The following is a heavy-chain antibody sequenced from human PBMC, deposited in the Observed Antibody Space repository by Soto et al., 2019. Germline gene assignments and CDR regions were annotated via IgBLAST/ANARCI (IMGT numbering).Heavy chain of an antibody. J-gene: IGHJ3*02. CDR1: GGSISTDNW. Sequence: QVHLQESGPGLVEPSGTLSLTCAVSGGSISTDNWWTWVRQPPGKGLEWIGEIYHSGRTNYNTSLKSRVIISVDKSKNQFSLKLTSVTAADTAMYYCARDYEQQPKNTWALEIWGQGTMVTVSS. V-gene: IGHV4-4*02. CDR2: IYHSGRT. CDR3: ARDYEQQPKNTWALEI. D-gene: IGHD6-13*01.